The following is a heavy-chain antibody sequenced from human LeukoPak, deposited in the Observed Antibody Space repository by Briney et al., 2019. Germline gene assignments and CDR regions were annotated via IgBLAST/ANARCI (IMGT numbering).Heavy chain of an antibody. J-gene: IGHJ4*02. CDR2: ISSSGSTI. Sequence: GGSLRLSCAASEFTFSSYEMNWVRQAPGKGLEWVSYISSSGSTIYYADSVKGRITISRDNAKNSLYLQMNSLRAEDTAVYYCATSRPFNYWGQGTLVTVSS. CDR3: ATSRPFNY. D-gene: IGHD2-2*01. CDR1: EFTFSSYE. V-gene: IGHV3-48*03.